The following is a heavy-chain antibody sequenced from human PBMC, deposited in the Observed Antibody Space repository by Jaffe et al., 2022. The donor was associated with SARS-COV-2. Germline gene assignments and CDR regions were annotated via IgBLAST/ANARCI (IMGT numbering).Heavy chain of an antibody. Sequence: QVQLQESGPGLVKPSGTLSLTCVVSGGSISSSKWWSWVRQPPGKGLEWIGEIDDSGNTNFNPSLKSRVIISAERPKNQFSLKLTSVTAADTAVYYCARGYGGGSSSDWFDPWGQGTLVTVSS. J-gene: IGHJ5*02. CDR1: GGSISSSKW. D-gene: IGHD3-10*01. CDR2: IDDSGNT. CDR3: ARGYGGGSSSDWFDP. V-gene: IGHV4-4*02.